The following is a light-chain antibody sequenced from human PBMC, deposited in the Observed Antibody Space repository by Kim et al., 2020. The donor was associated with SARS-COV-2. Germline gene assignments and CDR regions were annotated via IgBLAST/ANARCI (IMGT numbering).Light chain of an antibody. V-gene: IGLV3-21*04. Sequence: APGKTARITCGGDNIGNEHVHWYQQKPGQAPVLVISSDTDRPSGIPERFSCSNSGNTATLTISRVEAGDEADYYCQVWDARSDLGVFGGGTQLTVL. J-gene: IGLJ3*02. CDR2: SDT. CDR3: QVWDARSDLGV. CDR1: NIGNEH.